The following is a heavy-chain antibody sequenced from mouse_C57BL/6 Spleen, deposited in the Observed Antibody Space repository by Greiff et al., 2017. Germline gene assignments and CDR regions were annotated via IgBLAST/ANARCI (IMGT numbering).Heavy chain of an antibody. CDR1: GYTFTSYW. V-gene: IGHV1-69*01. D-gene: IGHD1-1*01. CDR3: AMGTTGVSAMDY. CDR2: IDPSDSYT. J-gene: IGHJ4*01. Sequence: QVQLQQPGAELVMPGASVKLSCKASGYTFTSYWLHWVKQRPGQGLEWIGEIDPSDSYTNYNQKFKGKSTLTVDKSSSTAYMQLSSLTSEDSAVYYCAMGTTGVSAMDYWGQGTSVTVSS.